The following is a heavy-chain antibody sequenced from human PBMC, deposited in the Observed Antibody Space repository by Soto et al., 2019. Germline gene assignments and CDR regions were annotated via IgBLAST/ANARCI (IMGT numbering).Heavy chain of an antibody. Sequence: GGSLRLSCAASGFTFSNAWMNWVRQAPGKGLEWVGRIKSKTDGGTTDYAAPVKGRFTISRDDSKNTLYLQMNSLKTEDTAVYYCTTDFWSGYYNDYYYGMDVWGQGTTVTVSS. CDR1: GFTFSNAW. V-gene: IGHV3-15*07. D-gene: IGHD3-3*01. CDR3: TTDFWSGYYNDYYYGMDV. CDR2: IKSKTDGGTT. J-gene: IGHJ6*02.